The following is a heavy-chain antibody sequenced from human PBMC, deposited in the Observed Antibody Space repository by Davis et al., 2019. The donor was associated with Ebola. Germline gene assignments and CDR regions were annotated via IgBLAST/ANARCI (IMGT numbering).Heavy chain of an antibody. CDR2: ISSSGSTT. CDR1: GFTFSNYN. CDR3: ARLGYYSGGSCY. Sequence: PGGSLRLSCAVSGFTFSNYNMNWVRQTPGKGLEWVSYISSSGSTTYYGDSVKGRFTISRDNAKNSLDLQMNSLRAEDTAVYYCARLGYYSGGSCYWGQGTLVTVSS. J-gene: IGHJ4*02. V-gene: IGHV3-48*03. D-gene: IGHD2-15*01.